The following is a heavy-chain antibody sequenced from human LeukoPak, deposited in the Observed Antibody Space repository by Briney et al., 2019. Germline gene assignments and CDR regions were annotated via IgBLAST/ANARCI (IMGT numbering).Heavy chain of an antibody. CDR1: GGSFSGYY. CDR2: INHSGST. CDR3: ARGNILSGYSFDF. Sequence: SETLSLTCAVYGGSFSGYYWSWIRQPPGKGLEWIGEINHSGSTNYNPSLKSRATISIDTSKNQVSLKLSSVTAADTAVYYCARGNILSGYSFDFWSQGALVTVSS. J-gene: IGHJ4*02. D-gene: IGHD3-9*01. V-gene: IGHV4-34*01.